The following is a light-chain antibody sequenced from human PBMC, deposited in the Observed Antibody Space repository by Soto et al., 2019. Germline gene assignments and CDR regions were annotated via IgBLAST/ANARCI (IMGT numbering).Light chain of an antibody. CDR2: DAS. J-gene: IGKJ4*01. V-gene: IGKV1-33*01. CDR1: QDISNY. CDR3: QQYDNPSLT. Sequence: DIQMTQSPSSLSASVGDRVTITCQASQDISNYLNWYQQKPGKAPKLLIYDASNLETGVPSRFSRSGSVTDFTFTISSLQPEDIATYYCQQYDNPSLTFGGGTKVEIK.